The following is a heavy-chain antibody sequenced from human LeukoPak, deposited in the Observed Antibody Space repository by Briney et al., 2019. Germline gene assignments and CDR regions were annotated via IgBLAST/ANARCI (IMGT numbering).Heavy chain of an antibody. CDR3: ARVYGGRYVFDY. Sequence: PGGSLRLSCAASGFTFSSYAMHWVRQAPGKGLEWVAVISYDGSNKYYADSVKGRFTISRDNSKNTLYLQMNGLRAEDTAVYYCARVYGGRYVFDYWGQGTLVTVSS. J-gene: IGHJ4*02. V-gene: IGHV3-30*04. D-gene: IGHD2-15*01. CDR1: GFTFSSYA. CDR2: ISYDGSNK.